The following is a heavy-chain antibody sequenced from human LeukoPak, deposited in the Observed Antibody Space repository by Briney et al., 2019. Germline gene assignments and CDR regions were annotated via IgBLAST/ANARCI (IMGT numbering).Heavy chain of an antibody. CDR3: ANQQLWFDY. D-gene: IGHD5-18*01. V-gene: IGHV4-38-2*01. CDR2: IYHSGST. J-gene: IGHJ4*02. Sequence: PSETLSLTCAVSGYSISSGYYWGWIRQPPGKGLEWIGSIYHSGSTYYNPSLKSRVTISVDTSKNQFSLKLSSVTAADTAVYYCANQQLWFDYWGQGTPVTVSS. CDR1: GYSISSGYY.